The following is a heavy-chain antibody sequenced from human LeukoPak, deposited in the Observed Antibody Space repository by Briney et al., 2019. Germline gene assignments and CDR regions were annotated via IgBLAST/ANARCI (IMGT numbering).Heavy chain of an antibody. J-gene: IGHJ4*02. V-gene: IGHV3-23*01. CDR1: GFNSSSYX. CDR3: AKNWFGELLGVFDY. Sequence: GGSLRLSCAASGFNSSSYXXXXXXXXXXXXXXXXXSISGSGGSTYYADSVKGRFTISRDNSKNTLYLQMNSLRAEDTAVYYCAKNWFGELLGVFDYWGQGTLVTVSS. D-gene: IGHD3-10*01. CDR2: ISGSGGST.